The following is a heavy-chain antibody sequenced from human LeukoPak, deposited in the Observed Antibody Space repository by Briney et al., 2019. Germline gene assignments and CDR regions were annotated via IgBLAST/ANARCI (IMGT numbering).Heavy chain of an antibody. CDR2: IKQDGSEK. D-gene: IGHD3-3*01. CDR3: ARATPIFGVVPGAFDI. V-gene: IGHV3-7*01. J-gene: IGHJ3*02. Sequence: GGSLRLSCAASGFTFSSYWMSWVRQAPGKGLEWVANIKQDGSEKYYVDSVKGRFTISRDNAKNSLYLQMNSLRAEDTAVYYCARATPIFGVVPGAFDIWGQGTMVTVSS. CDR1: GFTFSSYW.